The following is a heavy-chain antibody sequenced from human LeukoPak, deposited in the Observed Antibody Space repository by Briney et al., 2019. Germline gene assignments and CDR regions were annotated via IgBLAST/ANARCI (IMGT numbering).Heavy chain of an antibody. CDR3: ARDPHYDFWSGYSPSDY. D-gene: IGHD3-3*01. J-gene: IGHJ4*02. V-gene: IGHV1-2*02. CDR1: GYTFTGYY. Sequence: ASVRVSCKASGYTFTGYYMHWVRQAPGQGLEWMGWINPNSGGTNYAQKFQGRVTMTRDTSISTAYMELSRLRSDDTAVYYCARDPHYDFWSGYSPSDYWGQGTLVTVSS. CDR2: INPNSGGT.